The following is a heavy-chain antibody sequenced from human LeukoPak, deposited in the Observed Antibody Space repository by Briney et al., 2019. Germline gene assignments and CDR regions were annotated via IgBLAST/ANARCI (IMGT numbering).Heavy chain of an antibody. V-gene: IGHV1-18*04. J-gene: IGHJ6*03. CDR3: ARVAAEVVGVPGAIGFGWLRRDYYYMDV. CDR1: GYSFSTHW. Sequence: ASVKVSCKASGYSFSTHWMHWVRQAPGQGLEWMGWISAYNGNTNYAQKLQGRVTMTTDRSTSTAYMELRSLRSDDTAVYYCARVAAEVVGVPGAIGFGWLRRDYYYMDVWGKGTTVTVSS. CDR2: ISAYNGNT. D-gene: IGHD2-2*02.